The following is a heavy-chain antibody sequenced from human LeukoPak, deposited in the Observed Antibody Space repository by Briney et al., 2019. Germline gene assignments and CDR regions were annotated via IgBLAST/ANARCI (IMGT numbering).Heavy chain of an antibody. J-gene: IGHJ6*03. V-gene: IGHV1-2*02. CDR2: INPNSGGT. CDR3: ARMSPDSLLYYYYYYMDV. Sequence: AASVKVSCKASGYTFTGYYMHWVRQAPGQGLEWMGWINPNSGGTNYAQKFQGRVTMTRDTSISTAYMELSRLRSDDTAVYYCARMSPDSLLYYYYYYMDVWGKGTTVTVSS. CDR1: GYTFTGYY. D-gene: IGHD7-27*01.